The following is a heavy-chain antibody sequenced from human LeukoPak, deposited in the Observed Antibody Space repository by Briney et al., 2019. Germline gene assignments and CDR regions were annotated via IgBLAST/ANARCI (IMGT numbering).Heavy chain of an antibody. V-gene: IGHV1-8*03. J-gene: IGHJ4*02. CDR1: GYTFTRYD. CDR2: INLKSGNT. Sequence: ASVKVSCKASGYTFTRYDINWVRQATGQGLEWMGWINLKSGNTGHAQKFQGRVTITRDTSISTVYLELSSLRSEDTALYFCTRVDGSPDYWGQGTLVTASS. D-gene: IGHD2-15*01. CDR3: TRVDGSPDY.